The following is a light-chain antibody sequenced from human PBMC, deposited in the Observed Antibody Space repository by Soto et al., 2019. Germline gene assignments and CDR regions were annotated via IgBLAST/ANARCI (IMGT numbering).Light chain of an antibody. J-gene: IGKJ4*01. CDR2: SAS. V-gene: IGKV4-1*01. CDR1: QSVSYSSNNKHY. CDR3: QQCLSVPYT. Sequence: DIVMTQSPDSLAVSLGERATINCKSSQSVSYSSNNKHYLAWYQQKAGRPPKLLIYSASIRVSGVPDRFSGSGSGTDFTLSISTLQAEDVAVYYCQQCLSVPYTFGGGTKVELK.